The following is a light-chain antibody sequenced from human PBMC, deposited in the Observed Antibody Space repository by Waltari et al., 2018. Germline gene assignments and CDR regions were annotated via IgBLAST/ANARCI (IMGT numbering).Light chain of an antibody. CDR1: SSDVGRYNR. Sequence: QSALTQPPSVSGSPGQSVTISCAGTSSDVGRYNRLSWYQQSPVTAPKVIIYDVTNRPTGVPDRCSASKSGNTASLTISGLQSEDEADYYCISYTPRDTYVFGTGTKVAVL. CDR2: DVT. J-gene: IGLJ1*01. CDR3: ISYTPRDTYV. V-gene: IGLV2-18*02.